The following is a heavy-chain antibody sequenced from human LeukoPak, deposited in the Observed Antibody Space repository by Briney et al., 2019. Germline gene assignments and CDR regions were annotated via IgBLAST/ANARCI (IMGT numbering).Heavy chain of an antibody. D-gene: IGHD2-21*02. J-gene: IGHJ3*02. Sequence: GGSLRLSCAASGFTFSSYWMHWVRHAPGKGLVWVSRINSDGSSTSYADSVKGRFTISRDNAKNTLYLQMNSLRAEDTAVYYCARVPSILPRDAFDIWGQGTMVTVSS. CDR3: ARVPSILPRDAFDI. V-gene: IGHV3-74*01. CDR1: GFTFSSYW. CDR2: INSDGSST.